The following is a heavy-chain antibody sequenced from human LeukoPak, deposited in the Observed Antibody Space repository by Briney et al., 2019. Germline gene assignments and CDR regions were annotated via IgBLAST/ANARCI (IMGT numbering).Heavy chain of an antibody. CDR2: VDHSGRT. CDR1: GGSFDNYY. V-gene: IGHV4-34*01. J-gene: IGHJ4*02. CDR3: AATNYFYGSGSFHKRDS. Sequence: SEALSLTCGVYGGSFDNYYWNWIRQFPEKRLEWIGEVDHSGRTTYSPSLQGRVTISVDTSKSQFSLKLNSVTAADTAVYFCAATNYFYGSGSFHKRDSWGRGTLVTVSS. D-gene: IGHD3-10*01.